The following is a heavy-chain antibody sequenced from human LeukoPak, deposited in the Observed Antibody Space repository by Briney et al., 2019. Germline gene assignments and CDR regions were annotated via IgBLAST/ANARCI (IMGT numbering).Heavy chain of an antibody. V-gene: IGHV3-48*02. CDR2: ISSSSSTI. Sequence: GGSLRLSCAASGFTFSSYSMTWVRQAPGKGLEWVSYISSSSSTIYYADSVKGRFTISRDNAKNSLYLQMNSLRDEDTAVYYCARERRLWENYYFDYWGQGTLVTVSS. CDR3: ARERRLWENYYFDY. CDR1: GFTFSSYS. D-gene: IGHD5-18*01. J-gene: IGHJ4*02.